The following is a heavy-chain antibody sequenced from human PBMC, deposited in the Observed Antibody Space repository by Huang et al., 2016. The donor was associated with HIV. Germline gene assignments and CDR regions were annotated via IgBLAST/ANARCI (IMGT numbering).Heavy chain of an antibody. J-gene: IGHJ1*01. CDR3: ALKGDSSGWEYFRH. D-gene: IGHD6-19*01. CDR2: ISYDGSNK. Sequence: QVQLVESGGGVVQPGRSLRLSCLASGFIFSNYGMHWFRQAPGKVLEWVALISYDGSNKYYTDSVKGRFSISRDNSKNTLYLQMNSLRAEDTAVYYCALKGDSSGWEYFRHWGQGTLVTVSS. CDR1: GFIFSNYG. V-gene: IGHV3-30*03.